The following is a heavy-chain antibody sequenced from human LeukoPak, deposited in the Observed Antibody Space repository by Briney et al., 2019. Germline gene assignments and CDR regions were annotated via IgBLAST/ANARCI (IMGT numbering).Heavy chain of an antibody. CDR1: GFTFSSYS. Sequence: PGGSLRLSCAASGFTFSSYSMNWVRQAPGKGLEWVSYISSSGGTIYYADSVKGRFTISRDNAKNSLYLQMNSLRDEDTAVYYCARGYYGSGSYFLDDWGQGTLVTVPS. D-gene: IGHD3-10*01. J-gene: IGHJ4*02. V-gene: IGHV3-48*02. CDR2: ISSSGGTI. CDR3: ARGYYGSGSYFLDD.